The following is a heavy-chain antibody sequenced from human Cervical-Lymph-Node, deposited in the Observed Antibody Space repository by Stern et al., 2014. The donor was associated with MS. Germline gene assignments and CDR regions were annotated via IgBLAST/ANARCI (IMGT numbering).Heavy chain of an antibody. J-gene: IGHJ3*02. CDR3: ARQPDRGLNDGFDI. CDR1: GASITGGTYY. CDR2: IYVSDDT. D-gene: IGHD1-14*01. Sequence: QVQLQESGPGRVRPSETLSLTCTVSGASITGGTYYWSWIRQHPGKGLEWIGYIYVSDDTKYNPSLKSRVSISEDTSKNQYSLKLNSVTAADTAVYFCARQPDRGLNDGFDIWGPGTMVTVSA. V-gene: IGHV4-31*03.